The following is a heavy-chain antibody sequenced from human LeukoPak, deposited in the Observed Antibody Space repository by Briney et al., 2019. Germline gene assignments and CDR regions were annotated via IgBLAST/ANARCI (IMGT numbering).Heavy chain of an antibody. CDR1: GFTFSSHG. Sequence: PGGSRRLSCAASGFTFSSHGMHWVRQAPGKGLEWVAVIWYDGSNKYYADSVKGRFTISRDNSKNTLYLQMNSLRAEDTAVYYCARGLWFGEFPDHFVYWGQGTLVTVSS. J-gene: IGHJ4*02. D-gene: IGHD3-10*01. CDR2: IWYDGSNK. V-gene: IGHV3-33*01. CDR3: ARGLWFGEFPDHFVY.